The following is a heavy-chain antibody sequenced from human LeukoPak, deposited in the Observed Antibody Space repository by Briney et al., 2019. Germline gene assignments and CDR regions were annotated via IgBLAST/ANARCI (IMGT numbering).Heavy chain of an antibody. J-gene: IGHJ4*02. CDR3: ARGRDIVVVPAATDLDY. CDR2: FYSSGTN. CDR1: GGSMTTYA. V-gene: IGHV4-4*07. Sequence: SETLSLTCVVSGGSMTTYAWSWIRQSAGKGLEWIGRFYSSGTNYYNPSLKSRVSMSLDTFKKEVSLKLSSVTAADTAVYYCARGRDIVVVPAATDLDYWGQGTLVTVSS. D-gene: IGHD2-2*01.